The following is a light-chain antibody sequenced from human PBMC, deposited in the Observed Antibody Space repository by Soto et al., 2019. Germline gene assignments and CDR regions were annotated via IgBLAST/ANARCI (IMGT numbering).Light chain of an antibody. J-gene: IGKJ4*01. Sequence: EIVLTQSPGTLSLSPGEIATVSCRASQSVSSSYLAWYQQKPGQAPRLLIYGVSSRATSIPDRFSVSGSGTDFTLTISRLEPEDFAVYYCQQYGSSPLTFGGGTKVEIK. CDR3: QQYGSSPLT. V-gene: IGKV3-20*01. CDR1: QSVSSSY. CDR2: GVS.